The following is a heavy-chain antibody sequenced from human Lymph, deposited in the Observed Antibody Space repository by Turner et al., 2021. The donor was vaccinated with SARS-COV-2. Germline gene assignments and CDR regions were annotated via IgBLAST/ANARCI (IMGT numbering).Heavy chain of an antibody. CDR2: IYGGGTK. Sequence: EVQLVETGGGLIRPGGSLRLSGAASGIIVSRNYMNWVRQAPGKGWECVSVIYGGGTKYYVDSVKGRFTISRDNPKNTLYLQMNSLRVEDTAVYYCARDLGTYGMDVWGQGTTVTVSS. CDR3: ARDLGTYGMDV. D-gene: IGHD6-13*01. CDR1: GIIVSRNY. V-gene: IGHV3-53*02. J-gene: IGHJ6*02.